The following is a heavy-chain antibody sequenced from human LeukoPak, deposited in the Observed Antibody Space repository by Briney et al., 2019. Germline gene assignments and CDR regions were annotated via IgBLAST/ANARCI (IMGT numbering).Heavy chain of an antibody. CDR2: IIPIFGTA. Sequence: SVKVSCKASGGTFSSYAISWVRQAPGQGLEWMGGIIPIFGTANYAQKFQGRVTITADESTSTAHMELSSLRSEDTAVYYCATDCSSTSCYILTDAFDIWGQGTMVTVSS. CDR1: GGTFSSYA. D-gene: IGHD2-2*02. J-gene: IGHJ3*02. CDR3: ATDCSSTSCYILTDAFDI. V-gene: IGHV1-69*13.